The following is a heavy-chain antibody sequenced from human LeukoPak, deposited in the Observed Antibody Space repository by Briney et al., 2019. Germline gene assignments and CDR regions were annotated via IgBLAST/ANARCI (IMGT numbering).Heavy chain of an antibody. CDR2: MNRNSDNT. J-gene: IGHJ5*02. CDR1: GYIFTNHD. CDR3: TRGRVGGTQWFDP. D-gene: IGHD1-26*01. V-gene: IGHV1-8*03. Sequence: GASVTLSCTASGYIFTNHDINWVRQAPGQGLEWMGWMNRNSDNTGYAQKFQGRVTITRNTSISTAYMELSNLRSEDTAVYFCTRGRVGGTQWFDPWGQGTLVVVSS.